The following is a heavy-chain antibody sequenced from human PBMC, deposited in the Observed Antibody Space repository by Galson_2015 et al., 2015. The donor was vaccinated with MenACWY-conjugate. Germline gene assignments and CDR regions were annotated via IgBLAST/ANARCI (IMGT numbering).Heavy chain of an antibody. D-gene: IGHD5/OR15-5a*01. CDR2: INVGSGNT. CDR3: ARGQYSVNYYVHDY. J-gene: IGHJ4*02. V-gene: IGHV1-3*01. Sequence: SVKVSCKASGYTFTTYAIHWVRQAPGQRLEWVGWINVGSGNTKYSQKFQGRVTITRDTSASTAYMDLSSLTSEDTAVYYCARGQYSVNYYVHDYWGQGTLDTVSS. CDR1: GYTFTTYA.